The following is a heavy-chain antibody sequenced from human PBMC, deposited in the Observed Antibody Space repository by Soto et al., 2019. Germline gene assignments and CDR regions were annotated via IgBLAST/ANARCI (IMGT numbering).Heavy chain of an antibody. CDR2: INHSGST. CDR1: GGSFSGYY. J-gene: IGHJ4*02. D-gene: IGHD5-18*01. Sequence: PSETLSLTCAVFGGSFSGYYWNWIRQPPGKGLEWIGEINHSGSTNYNPSLKSRVTISVDTSKNQFSLELSSLRSEDTAVYYCARGEYVDTATDVKFDYWGQGTLVTVSS. CDR3: ARGEYVDTATDVKFDY. V-gene: IGHV4-34*01.